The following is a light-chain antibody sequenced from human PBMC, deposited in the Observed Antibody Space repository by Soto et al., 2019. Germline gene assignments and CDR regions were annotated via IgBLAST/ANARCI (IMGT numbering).Light chain of an antibody. CDR3: CSFAGSNSWV. J-gene: IGLJ3*02. Sequence: QSALTQPASVSGSPGQSITISSTGTSSDVGTYDLVSWYQHHPGAAPKLMIYEATRRPSGISNRFSGSKSGNTASLTISGLQAEDEADHYCCSFAGSNSWVFGGGTQLTVL. V-gene: IGLV2-23*01. CDR2: EAT. CDR1: SSDVGTYDL.